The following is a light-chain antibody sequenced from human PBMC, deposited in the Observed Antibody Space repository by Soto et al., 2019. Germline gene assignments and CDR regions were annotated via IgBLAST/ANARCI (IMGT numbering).Light chain of an antibody. CDR1: SSDVGGYNY. CDR2: DVS. V-gene: IGLV2-14*01. J-gene: IGLJ1*01. Sequence: QSVLTQPASVSGSPGQSITISCTGTSSDVGGYNYVSRYQQHPGKAPKLMIYDVSNRPSGVSNRFSGSKSGNTASLTISGLQAEDEADYYCSSYTSSSINYVFGTGAKVTVL. CDR3: SSYTSSSINYV.